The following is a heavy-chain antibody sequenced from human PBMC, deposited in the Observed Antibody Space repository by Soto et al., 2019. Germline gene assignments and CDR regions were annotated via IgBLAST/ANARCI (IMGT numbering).Heavy chain of an antibody. CDR3: AREADYGDYGGDYYGMDV. CDR1: GYTFTSYG. V-gene: IGHV1-18*01. J-gene: IGHJ6*02. Sequence: GASVKVSCKASGYTFTSYGISWVRHAPGQGLEWMGWISAYNGNTNYAQKLQGRVTMTTDISTSTAYMELRSLRSDDTAVYYCAREADYGDYGGDYYGMDVWGQGTTVTVSS. D-gene: IGHD4-17*01. CDR2: ISAYNGNT.